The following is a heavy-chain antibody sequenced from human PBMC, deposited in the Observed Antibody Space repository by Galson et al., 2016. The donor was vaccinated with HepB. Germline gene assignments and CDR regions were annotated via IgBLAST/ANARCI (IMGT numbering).Heavy chain of an antibody. D-gene: IGHD6-19*01. CDR3: ARQDRAGLVNF. Sequence: ETLSLTCTVSGGSISSSSYFWAWIRQPPGKGLEWIGSIYYSGTTHYNPSLQSRVSISVDTSKNQFSLRLTSVSAADTAMYSCARQDRAGLVNFWGRGTMVTVSS. CDR2: IYYSGTT. J-gene: IGHJ3*01. V-gene: IGHV4-39*01. CDR1: GGSISSSSYF.